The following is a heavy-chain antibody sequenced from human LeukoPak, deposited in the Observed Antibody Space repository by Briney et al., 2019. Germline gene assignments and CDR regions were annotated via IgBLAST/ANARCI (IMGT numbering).Heavy chain of an antibody. CDR1: GGTFSSYA. J-gene: IGHJ6*03. CDR2: IIPIFGTA. CDR3: ARGKAWSPISYYYYYYMDV. V-gene: IGHV1-69*05. Sequence: SVKVSCKASGGTFSSYAISWVRQAPGQGLEWMGGIIPIFGTANYAQKFQGRVTITTDESTSTAYMELSSLRSEDTAVYYCARGKAWSPISYYYYYYMDVWGKGTTVTVSS. D-gene: IGHD2-15*01.